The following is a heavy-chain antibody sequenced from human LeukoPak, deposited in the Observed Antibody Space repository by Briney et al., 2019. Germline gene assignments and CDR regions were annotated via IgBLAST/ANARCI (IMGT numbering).Heavy chain of an antibody. V-gene: IGHV4-39*01. CDR1: GGSISSSSYY. CDR3: ATYYRASSFDY. J-gene: IGHJ4*02. D-gene: IGHD2-21*01. Sequence: SETLSLTCTVSGGSISSSSYYWGWIRQPPGKGLEWIGSIYYSGSTYYNPSLKSRVTISVDTSKNQFSLKQSSVTAADTAVYYCATYYRASSFDYWGQGTLVTVSS. CDR2: IYYSGST.